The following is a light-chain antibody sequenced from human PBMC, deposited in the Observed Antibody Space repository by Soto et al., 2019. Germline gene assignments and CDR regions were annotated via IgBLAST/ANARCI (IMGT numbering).Light chain of an antibody. V-gene: IGKV1-33*01. Sequence: IQMTQSPSSLSASVGDRVTITCQASQDIKNYLIWYQQKPGKAPNLLIYDASSLGTGVSSRFSGSGSGTHFILTISSLQPEDIATYYCQQFDSVPCTFGRGTKLEIK. CDR1: QDIKNY. CDR3: QQFDSVPCT. J-gene: IGKJ2*02. CDR2: DAS.